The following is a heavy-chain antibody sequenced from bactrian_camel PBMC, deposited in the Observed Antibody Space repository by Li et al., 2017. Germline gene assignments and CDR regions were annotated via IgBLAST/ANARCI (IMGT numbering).Heavy chain of an antibody. CDR1: GYTFTSRTSC. Sequence: VQLVESGGGSVQAGGSLGLSCLFSGYTFTSRTSCMGWFRQAPGMEREGVASIYSSGNTYYDDAVKGRFTISRDNAKNALYLQMNSLKLEDTAVYYCAAAGRAYSDYAGYWGQGTQVTVS. CDR2: IYSSGNT. J-gene: IGHJ6*01. CDR3: AAAGRAYSDYAGY. D-gene: IGHD4*01. V-gene: IGHV3S55*01.